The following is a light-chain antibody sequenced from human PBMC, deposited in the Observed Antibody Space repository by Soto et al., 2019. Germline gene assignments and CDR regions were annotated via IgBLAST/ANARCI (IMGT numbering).Light chain of an antibody. Sequence: NFMLTQPHSVSESPGKTVTISCTRSSGSIASDYVQWYQQRPGSASTTVIYEDDQRPSGVPDRFSGSIDRSSNSASLTISGLKTEDEADYYCQSYDSSNVVFGGGTKLTVL. CDR3: QSYDSSNVV. CDR1: SGSIASDY. J-gene: IGLJ2*01. CDR2: EDD. V-gene: IGLV6-57*04.